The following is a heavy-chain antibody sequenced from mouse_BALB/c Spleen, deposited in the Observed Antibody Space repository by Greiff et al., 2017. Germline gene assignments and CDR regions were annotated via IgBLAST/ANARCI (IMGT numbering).Heavy chain of an antibody. CDR3: ARIAHYGGFAY. CDR2: ISNLAYSI. CDR1: GFTFSDYG. Sequence: DVKLVESGGGLVQPGGSRKLSCAASGFTFSDYGMAWVRQAPGKGPEWVAFISNLAYSIYYADTVTGRFTISRENAKNPLYLEMSSLRSEDTAMYYCARIAHYGGFAYWGQGTLVTVSA. J-gene: IGHJ3*01. V-gene: IGHV5-15*02. D-gene: IGHD1-1*01.